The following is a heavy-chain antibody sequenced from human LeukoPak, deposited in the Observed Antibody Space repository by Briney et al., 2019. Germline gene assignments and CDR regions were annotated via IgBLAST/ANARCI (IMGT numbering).Heavy chain of an antibody. CDR1: GGSISSSHW. CDR3: AREFVQGSSLPYFDC. J-gene: IGHJ4*02. V-gene: IGHV4-4*02. Sequence: SETLCVTCTVSGGSISSSHWWGWVRQPPGKGLEWVREIHHSGSTNSNPSLKSRLTKSVDKSKNQFSLRLNSVTAADTAVYYCAREFVQGSSLPYFDCWGQGTVVTDSS. D-gene: IGHD1-26*01. CDR2: IHHSGST.